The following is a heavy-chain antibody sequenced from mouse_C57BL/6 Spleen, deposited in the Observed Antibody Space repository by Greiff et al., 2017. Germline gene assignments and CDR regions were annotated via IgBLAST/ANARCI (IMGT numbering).Heavy chain of an antibody. CDR1: GYTFTSYW. Sequence: VQLQQPGAELVKPGASVKMSCKASGYTFTSYWITWVKQRPGPGLEWIGDISPGSGSTNYNEKFKSKATLTVDTSSSTAYMQLSSLTSEDSAVYYCASAGLGDPAWFAYWGQGTLVTVSA. V-gene: IGHV1-55*01. D-gene: IGHD2-4*01. CDR2: ISPGSGST. J-gene: IGHJ3*01. CDR3: ASAGLGDPAWFAY.